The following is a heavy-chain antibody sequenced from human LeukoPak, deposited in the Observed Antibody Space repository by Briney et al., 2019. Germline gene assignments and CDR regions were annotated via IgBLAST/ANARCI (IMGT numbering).Heavy chain of an antibody. CDR2: INGYGSST. CDR1: GFTFVSYW. Sequence: GGSLRLSCAASGFTFVSYWMHWVRQAPGKGLVWVSRINGYGSSTDFADSVKGRFTITRDNAKNTLYLQMNSLRAEDTAVYYCARDAPGNTALDYWGQGTLVTVSS. D-gene: IGHD5-18*01. J-gene: IGHJ4*02. CDR3: ARDAPGNTALDY. V-gene: IGHV3-74*01.